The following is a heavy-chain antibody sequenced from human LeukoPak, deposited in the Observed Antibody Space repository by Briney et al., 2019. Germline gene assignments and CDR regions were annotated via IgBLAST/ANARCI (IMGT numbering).Heavy chain of an antibody. V-gene: IGHV4-59*01. Sequence: SETLSLTCTVSGASIRDYYWSWIRQPPGKGLEWIGYVHNSGGTNYNPSLKSRVTMSVDASKNQFALKLSSVTAADTAVYYCARYLRASGTYNFDHWGQGTLVTVSS. CDR1: GASIRDYY. J-gene: IGHJ4*02. D-gene: IGHD5-24*01. CDR2: VHNSGGT. CDR3: ARYLRASGTYNFDH.